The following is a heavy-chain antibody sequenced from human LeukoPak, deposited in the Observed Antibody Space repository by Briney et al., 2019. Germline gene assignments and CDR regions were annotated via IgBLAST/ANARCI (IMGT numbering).Heavy chain of an antibody. CDR1: GFTFTNVW. CDR2: IKSKTDGETT. V-gene: IGHV3-15*01. Sequence: GGSLRLSCVDSGFTFTNVWMSWVRQAPGKGLEWIGRIKSKTDGETTNYAEPVRGRFTISRDDSKSAVYLQMNSLKIEDTAVYYCTTDLGTYYHGSQRLIPIDYWGQGTLVTVSS. J-gene: IGHJ4*02. D-gene: IGHD3-10*01. CDR3: TTDLGTYYHGSQRLIPIDY.